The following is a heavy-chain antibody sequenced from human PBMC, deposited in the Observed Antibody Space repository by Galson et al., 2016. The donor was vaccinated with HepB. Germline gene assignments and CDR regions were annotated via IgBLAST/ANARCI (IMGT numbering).Heavy chain of an antibody. CDR3: ARLQGGNNVVVPAARGPFFDL. D-gene: IGHD2-2*01. CDR1: GGSVSSSAYY. V-gene: IGHV4-39*02. Sequence: SETLSLTCTVSGGSVSSSAYYWGWIRQPPGKGLEWIGSIYYNGGFYNNPSLQGRVAVSASMKSFSLELRSVTAADTAVYYCARLQGGNNVVVPAARGPFFDLWGRGTLVTVSS. CDR2: IYYNGGF. J-gene: IGHJ2*01.